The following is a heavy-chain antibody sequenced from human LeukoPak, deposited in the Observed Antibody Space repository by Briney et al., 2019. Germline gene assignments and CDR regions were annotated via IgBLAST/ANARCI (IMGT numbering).Heavy chain of an antibody. CDR2: IGSYNGNT. CDR3: ARGDDAFDF. J-gene: IGHJ3*01. V-gene: IGHV1-18*01. Sequence: ASVKVSCKASGYTFNRYGISWVRQAPGQGLGWMGWIGSYNGNTNYAQKLQGRVTVTTDTSTSTIYMELRSLRSDDTAVYYCARGDDAFDFWGQGTMVTVSS. CDR1: GYTFNRYG.